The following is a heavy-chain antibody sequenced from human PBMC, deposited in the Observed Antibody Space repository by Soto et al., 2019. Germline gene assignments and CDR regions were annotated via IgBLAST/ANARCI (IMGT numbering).Heavy chain of an antibody. Sequence: SETLSLTCTVSGGPIISGDYYWSWIRQTPGKGLEWIGYIYYSGDTNYNPSLKSRVIISVDTSKNQFSLKLSSVTAADTAVYYCARRYGGNFDFWGQGTLVTVSS. CDR1: GGPIISGDYY. CDR3: ARRYGGNFDF. D-gene: IGHD1-26*01. J-gene: IGHJ4*02. V-gene: IGHV4-30-4*01. CDR2: IYYSGDT.